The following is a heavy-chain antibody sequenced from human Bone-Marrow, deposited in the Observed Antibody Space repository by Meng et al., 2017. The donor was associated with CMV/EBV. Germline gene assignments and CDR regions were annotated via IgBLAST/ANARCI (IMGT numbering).Heavy chain of an antibody. CDR1: GVSFSDYY. CDR2: ISGSGSNI. Sequence: SGVSFSDYYMSWIRQAPGKGLEWVSYISGSGSNINYVDSVKGRFTISRDNAKNSLYLQMNSLRAEDTAVYYCARTPDLVAGTGYFDYWGQGTLVTVSS. CDR3: ARTPDLVAGTGYFDY. D-gene: IGHD6-19*01. V-gene: IGHV3-11*01. J-gene: IGHJ4*02.